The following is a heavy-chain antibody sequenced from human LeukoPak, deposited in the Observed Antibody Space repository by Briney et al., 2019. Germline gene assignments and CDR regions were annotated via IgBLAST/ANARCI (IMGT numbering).Heavy chain of an antibody. D-gene: IGHD6-19*01. Sequence: ASVKVSCKASGYTFTGYYMHWVRQAPGQGLEWMGWINPNSGGTNYAQKFQGRVTMTRDTSISTAYMELSRLRSDDTAVYYCARDPVYYSSGWHPFDYWAREPWSPSPQ. CDR2: INPNSGGT. CDR1: GYTFTGYY. V-gene: IGHV1-2*02. J-gene: IGHJ4*02. CDR3: ARDPVYYSSGWHPFDY.